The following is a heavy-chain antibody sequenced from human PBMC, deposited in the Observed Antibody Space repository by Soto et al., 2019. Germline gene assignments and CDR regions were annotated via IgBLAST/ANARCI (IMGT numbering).Heavy chain of an antibody. Sequence: ASVKVSCKASGYTFTGYYMHWVRQAPGQGLEWMGWINPNSGGTNYAQKFQGWATMTRDTSISTAYMELSRLRSDDTAVYYCARSVSRYSYGSSSSGMDARAQGTAVPFSS. CDR2: INPNSGGT. CDR3: ARSVSRYSYGSSSSGMDA. D-gene: IGHD5-18*01. CDR1: GYTFTGYY. V-gene: IGHV1-2*04. J-gene: IGHJ6*01.